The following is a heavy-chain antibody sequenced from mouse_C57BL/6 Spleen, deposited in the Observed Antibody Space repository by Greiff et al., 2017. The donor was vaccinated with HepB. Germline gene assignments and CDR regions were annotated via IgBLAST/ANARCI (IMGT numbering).Heavy chain of an antibody. CDR1: GFTFSSYG. CDR3: ARQGNSGYYFDY. J-gene: IGHJ2*01. V-gene: IGHV5-6*01. CDR2: ISSGGSYT. D-gene: IGHD2-1*01. Sequence: EVQGVESGGDLVKPGGSLKLSCAASGFTFSSYGMSWVRQTPDKRLEWVATISSGGSYTYYPDSVKGRFTISRDNAKNTLYLQMSSLKSEDTAMYYCARQGNSGYYFDYWGQGTTLTVSS.